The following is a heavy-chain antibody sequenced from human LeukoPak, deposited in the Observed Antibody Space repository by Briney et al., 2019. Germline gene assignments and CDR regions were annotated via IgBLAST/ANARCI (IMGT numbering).Heavy chain of an antibody. D-gene: IGHD6-19*01. J-gene: IGHJ6*03. V-gene: IGHV3-21*01. CDR1: GFTFSSYS. CDR2: ISSSSSYI. Sequence: GGSLRLSCAASGFTFSSYSMNWVRQAPGKGLEWVSSISSSSSYIYYADSAKGRFTISRDNAKNSLYLQMNSLRAEDTAVYYCARDSDSSGWYVGYYYYYMDVWGKGTTVTVSS. CDR3: ARDSDSSGWYVGYYYYYMDV.